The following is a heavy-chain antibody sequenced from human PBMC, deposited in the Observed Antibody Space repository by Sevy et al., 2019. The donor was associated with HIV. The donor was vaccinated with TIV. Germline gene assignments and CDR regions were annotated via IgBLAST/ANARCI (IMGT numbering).Heavy chain of an antibody. Sequence: GGSLRLSCIGSGFSFSYYGIHWVRQAPGKGLDWVALISHDGINEYYADSVKGRFTISRDNSMNTLYLKMTSLRVDDTAVYFCAKEAGYGANPDLFDDWGQGTLVTVSS. CDR2: ISHDGINE. CDR1: GFSFSYYG. CDR3: AKEAGYGANPDLFDD. D-gene: IGHD5-18*01. J-gene: IGHJ5*02. V-gene: IGHV3-30*18.